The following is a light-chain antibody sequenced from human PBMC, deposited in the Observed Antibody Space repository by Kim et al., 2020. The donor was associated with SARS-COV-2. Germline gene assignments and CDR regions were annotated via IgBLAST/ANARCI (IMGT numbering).Light chain of an antibody. J-gene: IGLJ3*02. V-gene: IGLV4-69*01. Sequence: SVKLPCPRSIGHSSYAIAWHQQQPEKGPRYLMKLNSDGSHHKGDGIPDRFSGSSSGAERYLTISSLQSEDEADYYCQTWGTGIWVFGGGTKLTVL. CDR2: LNSDGSH. CDR3: QTWGTGIWV. CDR1: IGHSSYA.